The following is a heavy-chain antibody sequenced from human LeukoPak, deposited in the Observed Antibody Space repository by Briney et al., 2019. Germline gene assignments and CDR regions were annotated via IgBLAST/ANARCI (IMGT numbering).Heavy chain of an antibody. D-gene: IGHD5-18*01. CDR3: ARGYSYGADYFDY. Sequence: GGSLRLSCAASGFSFGDYEMNWVRQAPGKGLEWVSYISSSGNTIHHADSVRGRFTISRDNDKNSLYLQMNSLRAEDTAVYYCARGYSYGADYFDYWGQGTLVTVSS. J-gene: IGHJ4*02. V-gene: IGHV3-48*03. CDR2: ISSSGNTI. CDR1: GFSFGDYE.